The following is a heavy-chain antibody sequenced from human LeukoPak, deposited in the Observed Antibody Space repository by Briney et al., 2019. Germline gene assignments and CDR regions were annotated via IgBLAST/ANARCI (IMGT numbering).Heavy chain of an antibody. D-gene: IGHD3-10*01. J-gene: IGHJ4*02. Sequence: QPGGSLRLSCAASGFTFNIYGMHWVRQAPGKGLEWVAGISYDEMYQYYADSVKGRFTISRDNSKNTLFLQMNSLRAEDTAIYYCAKDRDYYGSGSDYWGQGTLVTVSS. CDR2: ISYDEMYQ. CDR3: AKDRDYYGSGSDY. CDR1: GFTFNIYG. V-gene: IGHV3-30*18.